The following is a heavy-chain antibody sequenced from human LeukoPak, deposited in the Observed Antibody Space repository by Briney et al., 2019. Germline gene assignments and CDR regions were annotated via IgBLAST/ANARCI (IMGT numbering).Heavy chain of an antibody. CDR1: GSTFSVHP. Sequence: GSLRLSCAAPGSTFSVHPMAWVRKAQGKGLEWVGRIRNKANSYITEYAASVECRFTVLRDDSNNSLYLQMNSLKTEDAAVYYCAKLGGMWEGYWGQGTQVTVSS. CDR3: AKLGGMWEGY. CDR2: IRNKANSYIT. V-gene: IGHV3-72*01. J-gene: IGHJ4*02. D-gene: IGHD1-26*01.